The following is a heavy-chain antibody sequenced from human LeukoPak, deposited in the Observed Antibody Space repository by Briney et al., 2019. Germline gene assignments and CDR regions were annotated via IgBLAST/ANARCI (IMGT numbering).Heavy chain of an antibody. CDR3: AARRLVVAATPFDY. Sequence: PSETLSLTCAVYGGSFSGYYWSWIRQPPGKGLEWIGEINHSGSTNYNPSLKSRVAISVDTSKNQFSLKLNSVTAADTAVYYCAARRLVVAATPFDYWGRGTLVTVSS. CDR2: INHSGST. CDR1: GGSFSGYY. J-gene: IGHJ4*02. D-gene: IGHD2-15*01. V-gene: IGHV4-34*01.